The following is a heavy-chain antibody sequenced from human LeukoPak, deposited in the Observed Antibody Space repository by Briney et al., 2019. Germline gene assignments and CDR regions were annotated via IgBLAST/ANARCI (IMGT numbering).Heavy chain of an antibody. CDR3: ARCYQLPSYYFDF. J-gene: IGHJ4*02. CDR2: IIPILGIA. D-gene: IGHD2-2*01. V-gene: IGHV1-69*04. Sequence: GSSVKVSCKASGGTFSSFAISWVRQAPGQGLEWMGRIIPILGIANYAQKFQGRVTITADKSTSTAYMELSSLRSEDTAVYYCARCYQLPSYYFDFWGQGSLVTVSS. CDR1: GGTFSSFA.